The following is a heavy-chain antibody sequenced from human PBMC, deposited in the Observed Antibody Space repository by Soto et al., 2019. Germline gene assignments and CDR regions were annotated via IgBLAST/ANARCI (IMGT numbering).Heavy chain of an antibody. CDR1: GGTFSSYT. CDR2: IIPILGIA. D-gene: IGHD6-13*01. Sequence: QVQLVQSGAEVKKPGSSVKVSCKASGGTFSSYTISWVRQAPGQGLEWMGRIIPILGIANYAQKFQGRVTITADKSTSTAYMELSSLRSEDTAVYYCGSSSIAAAGTGRDGMDVWGQGTTVTVSS. V-gene: IGHV1-69*02. J-gene: IGHJ6*02. CDR3: GSSSIAAAGTGRDGMDV.